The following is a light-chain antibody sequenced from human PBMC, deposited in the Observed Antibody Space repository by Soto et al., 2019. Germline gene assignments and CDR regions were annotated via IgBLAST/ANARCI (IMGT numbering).Light chain of an antibody. CDR2: DVS. Sequence: QSALTQPRSVSGSPGQSVTISCTGTSSDVGTYDFVSWYQQHPGKAPRLMIFDVSERPSGVPDRFSGSKSGNTASLTISGLQAEDEADYFCCSSAPESTYVFGTGTKLTVL. CDR1: SSDVGTYDF. J-gene: IGLJ1*01. CDR3: CSSAPESTYV. V-gene: IGLV2-11*01.